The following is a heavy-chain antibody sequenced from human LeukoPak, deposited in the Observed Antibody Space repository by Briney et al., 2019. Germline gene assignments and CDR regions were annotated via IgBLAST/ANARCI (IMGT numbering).Heavy chain of an antibody. D-gene: IGHD3-22*01. V-gene: IGHV4-34*01. CDR2: INYSGST. J-gene: IGHJ3*02. Sequence: SETLSLTCAVYGGSFSGYYWSWIRQPPGKGLEWIGEINYSGSTNYNPSLKSRVTISVDTSKNQFSLKLSSVTAADTAVYYCARQPYYDSSGYYHDAFDIWGQGTMVTVSS. CDR3: ARQPYYDSSGYYHDAFDI. CDR1: GGSFSGYY.